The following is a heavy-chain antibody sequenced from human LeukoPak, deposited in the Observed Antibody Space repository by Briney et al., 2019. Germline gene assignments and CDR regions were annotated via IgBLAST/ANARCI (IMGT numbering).Heavy chain of an antibody. Sequence: ASVKVSCKASGYTFTNYGISWVRQAPGQGLEWMGLISAYNGNTNYAQKLQGRVTMTTDTSTSTAYMELRSLRSDDTAVYYCARDRGITMIVVGLFDYWGQGTLVTVSS. D-gene: IGHD3-22*01. CDR2: ISAYNGNT. CDR3: ARDRGITMIVVGLFDY. V-gene: IGHV1-18*01. CDR1: GYTFTNYG. J-gene: IGHJ4*02.